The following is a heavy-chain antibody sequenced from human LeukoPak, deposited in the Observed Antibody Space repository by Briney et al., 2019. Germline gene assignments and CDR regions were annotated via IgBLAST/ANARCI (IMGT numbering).Heavy chain of an antibody. CDR3: ARGPTVRGIIGFYFDY. D-gene: IGHD3-10*01. Sequence: GGSLRLSCAASGFTFSSYAMSWVRQAPGRGLEWVSVIYSGGSTYYADSVKGRFTISRDNSKNTLYLQMNSLRAEDTAVYYCARGPTVRGIIGFYFDYWGQGTLVTVSS. V-gene: IGHV3-53*01. CDR2: IYSGGST. J-gene: IGHJ4*02. CDR1: GFTFSSYA.